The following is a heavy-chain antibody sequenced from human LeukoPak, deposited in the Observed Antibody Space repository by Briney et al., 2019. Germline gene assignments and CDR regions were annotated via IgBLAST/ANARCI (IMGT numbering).Heavy chain of an antibody. Sequence: GGSLRLSCAASGFTFSTYAMSWVRQAPGKGLEWVSAISGSGGSTYYADSVKGRFAISRDNSKNTLYLQMNSLRAEDTSIYFCAKALEQETVIALDSWGQGTLVTVSS. CDR1: GFTFSTYA. V-gene: IGHV3-23*01. D-gene: IGHD6-13*01. J-gene: IGHJ4*02. CDR3: AKALEQETVIALDS. CDR2: ISGSGGST.